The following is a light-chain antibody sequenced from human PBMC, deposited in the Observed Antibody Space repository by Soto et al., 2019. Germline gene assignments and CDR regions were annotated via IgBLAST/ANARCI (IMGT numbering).Light chain of an antibody. CDR1: QSISSW. CDR3: QQYNSYWT. V-gene: IGKV1-5*03. J-gene: IGKJ1*01. Sequence: DIHMTQSPSTLSASLGDRVTITCRASQSISSWLAWYQQKPGKAPKLLIYKASSLESGVPSRFSGSGSGTEFTLTISSLQPDDFATYYCQQYNSYWTFGQGTKVDI. CDR2: KAS.